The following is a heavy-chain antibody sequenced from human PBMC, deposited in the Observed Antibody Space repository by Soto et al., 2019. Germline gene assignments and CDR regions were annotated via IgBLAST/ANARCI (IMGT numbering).Heavy chain of an antibody. J-gene: IGHJ4*02. CDR3: ARVDGGADKWNFDY. D-gene: IGHD2-21*02. V-gene: IGHV5-51*01. CDR2: IYPGDSET. CDR1: GYSFTSSW. Sequence: GESLKISCKGSGYSFTSSWIGWVRQMPGKGLEWMGVIYPGDSETRYSPSFQGQVVISADRSISTAYLQWRGLKASDSAMYYCARVDGGADKWNFDYSGQGPLVTVSS.